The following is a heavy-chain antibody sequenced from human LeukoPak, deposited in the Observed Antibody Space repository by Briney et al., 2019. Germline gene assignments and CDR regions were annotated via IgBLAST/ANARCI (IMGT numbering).Heavy chain of an antibody. CDR1: GGSITSSNW. CDR3: ARGLVQFGSHIAVAGAAAAYYYYYMDV. V-gene: IGHV4-4*02. J-gene: IGHJ6*03. CDR2: IYYSGST. D-gene: IGHD6-19*01. Sequence: PSETLSLTCAVSGGSITSSNWWSWVRQPPGKGLEWIGYIYYSGSTNYNPSLKSRVTISVDTSKNQFSLKLSSVTAADTAVYYCARGLVQFGSHIAVAGAAAAYYYYYMDVWGKGTTVTVSS.